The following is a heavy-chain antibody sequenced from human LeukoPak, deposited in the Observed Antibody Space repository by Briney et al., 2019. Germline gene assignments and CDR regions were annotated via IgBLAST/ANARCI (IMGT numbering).Heavy chain of an antibody. CDR2: ISYDGSNK. Sequence: GGSLRLSCAASGFTFSSYGMHWVRQAPGKGLEWVAVISYDGSNKYYADSVKGRFTISRDNAKNSLYLQMNSLRDEDTAVYYCAREGGWGQGTLVTVSS. CDR3: AREGG. J-gene: IGHJ4*02. V-gene: IGHV3-30*03. D-gene: IGHD2-15*01. CDR1: GFTFSSYG.